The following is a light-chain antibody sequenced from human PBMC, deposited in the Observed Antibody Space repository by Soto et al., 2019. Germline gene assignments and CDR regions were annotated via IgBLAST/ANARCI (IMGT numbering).Light chain of an antibody. Sequence: DIQMTQSPSSLSASVGDRVTITCRASQAINNYLAWYQQKPGKVPTLLISAASTLQSGVPSRFSGSGSGTDFTPTISSLQPEDVATYYCQKFNAVPTFGGGTKVEL. CDR3: QKFNAVPT. V-gene: IGKV1-27*01. J-gene: IGKJ4*01. CDR1: QAINNY. CDR2: AAS.